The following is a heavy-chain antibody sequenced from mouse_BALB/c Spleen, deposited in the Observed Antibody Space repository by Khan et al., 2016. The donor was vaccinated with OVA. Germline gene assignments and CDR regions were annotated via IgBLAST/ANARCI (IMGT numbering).Heavy chain of an antibody. CDR3: ARRNYFGYTFAY. D-gene: IGHD1-2*01. V-gene: IGHV1-77*01. J-gene: IGHJ3*01. CDR2: ISPGSGDT. Sequence: VQLQESGTELARPGASVNLSCKASGYTFTDFYINWVKQRSGQGLEWIGEISPGSGDTYYNEKFKGKATLTADKSSSTAYMQLSSLTSEASVVYFCARRNYFGYTFAYWGQGTLVTVSA. CDR1: GYTFTDFY.